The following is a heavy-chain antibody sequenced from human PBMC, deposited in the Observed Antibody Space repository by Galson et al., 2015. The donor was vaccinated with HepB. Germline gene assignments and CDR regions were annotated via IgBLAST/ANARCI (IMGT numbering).Heavy chain of an antibody. CDR2: TYYRSKWYN. CDR1: GDSVSSNSAA. V-gene: IGHV6-1*01. J-gene: IGHJ6*03. CDR3: ARDPRYCSSTSCYMGYYYYYMDV. Sequence: CAISGDSVSSNSAAWNWIRQSPSRGLEWLGRTYYRSKWYNDYAVSVKSRITINPDTSKNQFSLQLNSVTPEGTAVYYCARDPRYCSSTSCYMGYYYYYMDVWGKGTTVTVSS. D-gene: IGHD2-2*02.